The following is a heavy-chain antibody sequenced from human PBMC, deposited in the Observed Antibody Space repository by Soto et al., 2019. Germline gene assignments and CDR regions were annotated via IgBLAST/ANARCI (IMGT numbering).Heavy chain of an antibody. CDR2: IIPIFGTA. CDR3: ARDGYYDILTGYPVNFNWFDP. D-gene: IGHD3-9*01. CDR1: GGTFSSYA. J-gene: IGHJ5*02. Sequence: ASVKVSCKASGGTFSSYAISWVRQAPGQGLEWMGGIIPIFGTANYAQKFQGRVTITADESTSTAYMELSSLRSEDTAVYYCARDGYYDILTGYPVNFNWFDPWGQGTLVTVSS. V-gene: IGHV1-69*13.